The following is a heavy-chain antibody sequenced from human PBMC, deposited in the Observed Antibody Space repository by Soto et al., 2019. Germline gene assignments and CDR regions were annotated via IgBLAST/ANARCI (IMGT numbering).Heavy chain of an antibody. CDR1: GGSFSGYY. V-gene: IGHV4-34*01. CDR2: INHSGST. CDR3: ARVSRTAMVSSRSDY. J-gene: IGHJ4*02. D-gene: IGHD5-18*01. Sequence: SETLSLTCAVYGGSFSGYYWSWIRQPPGKGLEWIGEINHSGSTNYNPSLKSRVTISVDTSKNQFSLKLSSVTTADTAVYYCARVSRTAMVSSRSDYWGQGTLVTVSS.